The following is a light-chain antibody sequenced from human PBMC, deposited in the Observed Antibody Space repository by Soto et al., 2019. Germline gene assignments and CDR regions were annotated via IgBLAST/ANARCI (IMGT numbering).Light chain of an antibody. J-gene: IGKJ4*01. Sequence: EIVLTQSPATLSLSPGERATISCKASQNIRSHLAWYLQKPGQPPRLLIFGASNRATGIPARFSGSGSGTDFTLTISSLKPEDSGLYYCQQRSDWPLTFGGGARVEVK. CDR2: GAS. CDR3: QQRSDWPLT. CDR1: QNIRSH. V-gene: IGKV3-11*01.